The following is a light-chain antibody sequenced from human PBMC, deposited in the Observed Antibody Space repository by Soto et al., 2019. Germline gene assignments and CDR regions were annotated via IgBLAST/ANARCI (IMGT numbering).Light chain of an antibody. CDR3: QSYNSATRT. CDR2: AAS. CDR1: QGIIAD. V-gene: IGKV1-27*01. J-gene: IGKJ1*01. Sequence: DIQMTQSPSSLAASVGDRVTITCRASQGIIADLAWYQQKPGKAPKLLIYAASPLQSGVPSRFSGSGTGTDFTLTIPRLQPEDVATYYWQSYNSATRTFGQGTKLEIK.